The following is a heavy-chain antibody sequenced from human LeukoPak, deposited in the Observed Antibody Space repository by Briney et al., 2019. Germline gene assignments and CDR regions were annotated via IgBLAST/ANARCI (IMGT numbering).Heavy chain of an antibody. D-gene: IGHD5-18*01. Sequence: GGSLRLSCAASGFTFSSYWMHWVRQAPGKGLVWVSRIKSDGSTTTYADSVKGRFTISRDNAKNTLHLQSNSLRAKDTAVYYCARVVDTHFDYWGQGTLVTVSS. J-gene: IGHJ4*02. CDR3: ARVVDTHFDY. V-gene: IGHV3-74*01. CDR1: GFTFSSYW. CDR2: IKSDGSTT.